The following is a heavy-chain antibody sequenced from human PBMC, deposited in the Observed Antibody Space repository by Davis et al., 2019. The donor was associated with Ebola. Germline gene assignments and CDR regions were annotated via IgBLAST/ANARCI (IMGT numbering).Heavy chain of an antibody. CDR3: ARVVDGSWYWVSHRGSPLKRDNWFDP. J-gene: IGHJ5*02. CDR1: GFTVSSNY. CDR2: ISFDGSNK. Sequence: GESLKISCAASGFTVSSNYMSWVRQAPGKGLEWVAVISFDGSNKYHADSVKGRFTISRDNSKNTLYLQMNSLRAEDTAVYYCARVVDGSWYWVSHRGSPLKRDNWFDPWGQGTLVTVSS. V-gene: IGHV3-30*03. D-gene: IGHD6-13*01.